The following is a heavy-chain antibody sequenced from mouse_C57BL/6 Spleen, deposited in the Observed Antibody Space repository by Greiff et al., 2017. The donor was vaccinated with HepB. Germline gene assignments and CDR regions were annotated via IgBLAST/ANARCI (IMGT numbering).Heavy chain of an antibody. Sequence: QVQLQQPGAELVMPGASVKLSCKASGYTFTSYWMHWVKQRPGQGLEWIGEIDPSDSYTNYNQKFKGKSTLTVDKSSSTAYMQLSSLTSEDSAVYYCAQSFAYWGQGTLVTVSA. CDR2: IDPSDSYT. CDR1: GYTFTSYW. V-gene: IGHV1-69*01. CDR3: AQSFAY. J-gene: IGHJ3*01.